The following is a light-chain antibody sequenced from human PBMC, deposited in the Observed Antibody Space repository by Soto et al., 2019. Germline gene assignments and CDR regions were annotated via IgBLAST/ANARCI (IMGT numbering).Light chain of an antibody. V-gene: IGKV3-20*01. Sequence: DIFLTQSPCTLSLSPLALATFSCRVLLSVSSNYLAWYQQKPGQAPRLLIHGASTRATGVPDRFSGSGSGTDFTLTISRLEPEDFAVYHCQQYGSLSWTFGQGTKV. CDR2: GAS. CDR1: LSVSSNY. J-gene: IGKJ1*01. CDR3: QQYGSLSWT.